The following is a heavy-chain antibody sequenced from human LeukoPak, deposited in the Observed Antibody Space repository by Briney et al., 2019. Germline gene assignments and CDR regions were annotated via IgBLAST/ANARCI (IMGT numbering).Heavy chain of an antibody. D-gene: IGHD5-12*01. CDR3: AKDSSQWIQWVPFDY. V-gene: IGHV3-23*01. J-gene: IGHJ4*02. CDR1: GFTFSSYA. Sequence: PGGSLRLSCAASGFTFSSYAMSWVRQAPGKGLEWVSAISGSGGSTYYADSVKGRFTISRDNSKNTLYLQTNSLRAEDTAVYYCAKDSSQWIQWVPFDYWGQGTLVTVSS. CDR2: ISGSGGST.